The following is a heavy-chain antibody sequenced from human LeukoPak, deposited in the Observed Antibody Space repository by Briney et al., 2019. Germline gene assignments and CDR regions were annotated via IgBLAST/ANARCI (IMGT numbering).Heavy chain of an antibody. D-gene: IGHD6-13*01. CDR1: GYTFTGYY. J-gene: IGHJ5*02. CDR3: ARGSFIAAAAGWFDP. V-gene: IGHV1-2*02. CDR2: INPNSGGT. Sequence: ASVKVSCKASGYTFTGYYMHWARQAPGQGLEWMGWINPNSGGTNYAQKFQGRVTMTRDTSISTAYMELSRLRSDDTAVYYCARGSFIAAAAGWFDPWGQGTLVTVSS.